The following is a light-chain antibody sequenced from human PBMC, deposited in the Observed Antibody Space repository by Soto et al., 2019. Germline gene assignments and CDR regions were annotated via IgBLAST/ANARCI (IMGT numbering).Light chain of an antibody. J-gene: IGKJ5*01. CDR3: MQAIQTPLT. CDR2: LVS. CDR1: QSLLHSSGYNY. Sequence: EIVLTQSPLSLPVTPLEPASISCRSSQSLLHSSGYNYVDWYLQKPGQSPQLLIYLVSNRASGVPERFSGSGSGTDFTLKISRVEAEDVGHYYCMQAIQTPLTFGQGTRLEIK. V-gene: IGKV2-28*01.